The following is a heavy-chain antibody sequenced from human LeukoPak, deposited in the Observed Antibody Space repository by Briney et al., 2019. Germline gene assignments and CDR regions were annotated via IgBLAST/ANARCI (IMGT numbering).Heavy chain of an antibody. V-gene: IGHV4-34*01. CDR2: INHSGST. Sequence: SETLSLTCAVYGGSFSGYYWSWIRQPPGKGLEWIGEINHSGSTNYNPSLKSRVTISVDTSKNQFSLKLSSVTAADTAVYYCARDRGYGDYFLNWFDPWGQGTLVTVSS. CDR1: GGSFSGYY. J-gene: IGHJ5*02. D-gene: IGHD4-17*01. CDR3: ARDRGYGDYFLNWFDP.